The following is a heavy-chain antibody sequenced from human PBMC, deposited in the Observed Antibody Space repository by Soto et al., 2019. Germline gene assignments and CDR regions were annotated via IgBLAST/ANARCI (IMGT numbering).Heavy chain of an antibody. CDR2: INAGNGNT. V-gene: IGHV1-3*01. CDR1: GYTFTSYA. D-gene: IGHD2-2*01. J-gene: IGHJ5*02. CDR3: AGGSRYCSSTSCMGTWFDP. Sequence: ASVKVSCKASGYTFTSYAMHWVRQAPGQRLGWMGWINAGNGNTKYSQKFQGRVTITRDTSASTAYMELSSLRSEDTAVYYCAGGSRYCSSTSCMGTWFDPWGQGTLVTVSS.